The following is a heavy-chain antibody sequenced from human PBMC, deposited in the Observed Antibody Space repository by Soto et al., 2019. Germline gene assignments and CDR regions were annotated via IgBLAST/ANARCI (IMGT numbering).Heavy chain of an antibody. D-gene: IGHD3-16*01. CDR3: VGGEGAVSDAFDI. CDR1: GFTFSSYA. Sequence: GGSLRLSCAASGFTFSSYAMSWVRQAPGKGLEWVSAISGSGGSTYYADSVKGRFTISRDNSKNTLYLQMNSLRAEDTAVYYCVGGEGAVSDAFDIWGQGTMVTVSS. V-gene: IGHV3-23*01. CDR2: ISGSGGST. J-gene: IGHJ3*02.